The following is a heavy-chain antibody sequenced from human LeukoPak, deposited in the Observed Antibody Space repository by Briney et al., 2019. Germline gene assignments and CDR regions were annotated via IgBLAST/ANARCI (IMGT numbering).Heavy chain of an antibody. CDR1: GFTVSSNY. D-gene: IGHD3-22*01. Sequence: PGGSLRLSCAASGFTVSSNYMSWVRQAPGKGLEWVSVIYSGGSTYYADSVKGRFTISRDDSKTTLYLQMNSLRAEGTAVYYCARVLSHDSSGYSDYWGQGTLVTVSS. CDR3: ARVLSHDSSGYSDY. V-gene: IGHV3-53*01. CDR2: IYSGGST. J-gene: IGHJ4*02.